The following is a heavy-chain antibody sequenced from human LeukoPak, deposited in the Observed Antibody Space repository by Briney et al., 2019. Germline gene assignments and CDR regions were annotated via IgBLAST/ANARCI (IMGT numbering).Heavy chain of an antibody. CDR3: VRGGRCSYDY. CDR2: IRLDGSEK. V-gene: IGHV3-7*03. Sequence: GGSLRLSCAASGFTFSAYWMSWVRQAPGKGLEWVANIRLDGSEKYYVDSVKGRFTISRDNAKNSFSLQMNGLRADDTAVYYCVRGGRCSYDYWGRGTLVTVSS. D-gene: IGHD2-15*01. J-gene: IGHJ4*02. CDR1: GFTFSAYW.